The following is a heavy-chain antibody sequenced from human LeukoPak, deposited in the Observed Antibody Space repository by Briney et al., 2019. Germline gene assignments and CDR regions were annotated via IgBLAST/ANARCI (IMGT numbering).Heavy chain of an antibody. J-gene: IGHJ5*02. V-gene: IGHV3-23*01. Sequence: PGGSLRLSCAASGFTFSSSAMSWVRQVPGKGLEWVSGISASGGSTYYADSVRGRFTISRDNSKNTLYLQMNSLRAEDTAVYYCAKDRTHIVVVPAASPNWFDPWGQGTLVTVSS. CDR1: GFTFSSSA. CDR2: ISASGGST. CDR3: AKDRTHIVVVPAASPNWFDP. D-gene: IGHD2-2*01.